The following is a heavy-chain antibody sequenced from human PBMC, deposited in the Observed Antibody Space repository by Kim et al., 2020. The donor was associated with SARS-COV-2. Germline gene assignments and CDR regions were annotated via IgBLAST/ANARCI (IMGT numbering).Heavy chain of an antibody. Sequence: ASVKVSCKASGYTFTSYYMHWVRQAPGQGLEWMGIINPSGGSTSYAQKFQGRVTMTRDTSTSTVYMELSSLRSEDTAVYYCARDFTGQWLVPKRGYYFDYWGQGTLVTVSS. CDR3: ARDFTGQWLVPKRGYYFDY. D-gene: IGHD6-19*01. V-gene: IGHV1-46*01. CDR2: INPSGGST. CDR1: GYTFTSYY. J-gene: IGHJ4*02.